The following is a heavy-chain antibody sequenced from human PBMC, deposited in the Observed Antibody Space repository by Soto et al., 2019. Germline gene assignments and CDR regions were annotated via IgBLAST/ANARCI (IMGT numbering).Heavy chain of an antibody. CDR1: GGSISSGGYS. J-gene: IGHJ5*02. Sequence: SETLSLTCAVSGGSISSGGYSWSWIRQPPGKGLEWIGYIYHSGSTYYNPSLKSRVTISVDRSKNQFSLKLSSVTAADTAVYFSAGQGRGGPNGIFAGLDGGTWFDPWGQGTLVTVS. V-gene: IGHV4-30-2*01. D-gene: IGHD2-8*01. CDR3: AGQGRGGPNGIFAGLDGGTWFDP. CDR2: IYHSGST.